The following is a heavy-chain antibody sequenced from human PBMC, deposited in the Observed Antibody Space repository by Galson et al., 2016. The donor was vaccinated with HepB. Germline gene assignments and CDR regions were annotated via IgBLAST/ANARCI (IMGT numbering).Heavy chain of an antibody. CDR3: ASGVEPGD. D-gene: IGHD1-1*01. Sequence: LSLTCTVSGGSLSRSDYCWGWIRQPPGQGLEWIGSVYYSGGTHYNPSLMSRVTISADTSKNLFSLTLSSVTAADTAVYYCASGVEPGDWGQGTLVTVSS. V-gene: IGHV4-39*02. J-gene: IGHJ4*02. CDR1: GGSLSRSDYC. CDR2: VYYSGGT.